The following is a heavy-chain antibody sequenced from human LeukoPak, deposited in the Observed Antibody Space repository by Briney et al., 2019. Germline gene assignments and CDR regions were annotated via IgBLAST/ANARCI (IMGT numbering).Heavy chain of an antibody. D-gene: IGHD2-2*01. V-gene: IGHV1-2*02. CDR3: ARERTRYCSSTSCYFDP. CDR1: GYTFTGYY. CDR2: INPNSGGT. J-gene: IGHJ5*02. Sequence: GASVKVSRKASGYTFTGYYMHWVRQAPGQGLEWMGWINPNSGGTNYAQKFQGRVTMTRDTSISTAYMELSRLRSDDTAVYYCARERTRYCSSTSCYFDPWGQGTLVTVSS.